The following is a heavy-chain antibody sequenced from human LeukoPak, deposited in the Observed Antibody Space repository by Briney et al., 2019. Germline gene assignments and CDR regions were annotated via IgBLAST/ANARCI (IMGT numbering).Heavy chain of an antibody. V-gene: IGHV4-4*07. CDR1: GGSISSYY. J-gene: IGHJ2*01. Sequence: SETLSLTCTVSGGSISSYYWSWIRQPAGKGLEWIGRIYTSGSTNYNPSLKSRVTMSVDTSKNQFSLKLSSVTAADTAVYYCARDGRGSSFATWYFDLWGRGTLVTVSS. CDR2: IYTSGST. D-gene: IGHD6-6*01. CDR3: ARDGRGSSFATWYFDL.